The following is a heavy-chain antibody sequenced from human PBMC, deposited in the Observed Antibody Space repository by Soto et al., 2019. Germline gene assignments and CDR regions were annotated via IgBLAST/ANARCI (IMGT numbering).Heavy chain of an antibody. Sequence: EVQLVESGGVVVQPGGSLRLSCAASGFTFDDYTMHWVRQAPGKGLEWVSLISWDGGSTYYADSVKGRFTISRDNSKNSLYRQMNSLRTEDTALYYCAKVGGSGSSGNHWGQGTLVTVSS. CDR2: ISWDGGST. CDR1: GFTFDDYT. CDR3: AKVGGSGSSGNH. V-gene: IGHV3-43*01. J-gene: IGHJ5*02. D-gene: IGHD3-10*01.